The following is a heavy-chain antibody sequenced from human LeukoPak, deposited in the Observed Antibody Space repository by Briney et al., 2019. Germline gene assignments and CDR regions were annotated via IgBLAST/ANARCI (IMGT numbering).Heavy chain of an antibody. J-gene: IGHJ4*02. CDR2: VHYSGST. V-gene: IGHV4-59*01. CDR3: ARDRGDYLDN. D-gene: IGHD4-17*01. CDR1: DDSIRSSY. Sequence: PSETLSLTYTVSDDSIRSSYWSWIRQPPGKGLEWIGYVHYSGSTRYNPSLKSRVTISLATSKNQFSLRLISLTAADTAVYYCARDRGDYLDNWGQGTLVSVSS.